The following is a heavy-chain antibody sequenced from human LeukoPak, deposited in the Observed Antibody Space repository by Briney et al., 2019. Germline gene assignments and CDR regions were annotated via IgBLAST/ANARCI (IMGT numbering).Heavy chain of an antibody. D-gene: IGHD5-24*01. Sequence: SETLSLTCAVYGGSFSGYYWSWIRQPPGKGLEWIGEINHSGSTNYNPSLKSRVTISVDTSKNQFSLKLSSVTAADTAVYYCARGLMATIPSLLDYWGQGTLATVSS. J-gene: IGHJ4*02. V-gene: IGHV4-34*01. CDR3: ARGLMATIPSLLDY. CDR1: GGSFSGYY. CDR2: INHSGST.